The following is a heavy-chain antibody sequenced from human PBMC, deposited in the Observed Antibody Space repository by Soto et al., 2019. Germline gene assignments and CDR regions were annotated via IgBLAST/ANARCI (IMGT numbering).Heavy chain of an antibody. Sequence: ASVKVSCKASEYTLTGYFVHWVRQAPGQGLEWMGWINPKNGATNYAQKFQDWVSMTRDTSISTAYMELRRLRSDDTAVYYCATNDGGGSGSQLNYWGQGTLVTVSS. V-gene: IGHV1-2*04. J-gene: IGHJ4*02. CDR3: ATNDGGGSGSQLNY. CDR2: INPKNGAT. CDR1: EYTLTGYF. D-gene: IGHD6-19*01.